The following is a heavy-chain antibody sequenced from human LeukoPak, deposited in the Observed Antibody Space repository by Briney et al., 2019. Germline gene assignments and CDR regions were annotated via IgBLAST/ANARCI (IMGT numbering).Heavy chain of an antibody. V-gene: IGHV1-69*13. CDR1: GGTFSSYA. J-gene: IGHJ4*02. CDR3: AKDLLFVVVTANAYFDY. Sequence: GASVKVSCKASGGTFSSYAISWVRQAPGQGLEWMGGIIPIFGTANYAQKFQGRVTITADESTSTAYMELSSLRSEDTAVYYCAKDLLFVVVTANAYFDYWGQGTLVTVSS. CDR2: IIPIFGTA. D-gene: IGHD2-21*02.